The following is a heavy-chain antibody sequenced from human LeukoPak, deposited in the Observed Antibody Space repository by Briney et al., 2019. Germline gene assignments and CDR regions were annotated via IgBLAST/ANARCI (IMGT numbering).Heavy chain of an antibody. V-gene: IGHV3-74*01. CDR1: GFTFSAYW. Sequence: PGGSLRLCCAASGFTFSAYWICCVRQVPGKGLVWVSHVSSDGSNKYYANSVKGRFTISRDNAKNTVFLQMNSLRVEDTAVYYCVTDSRGFFDYWGQGTLVTVSS. CDR3: VTDSRGFFDY. J-gene: IGHJ4*02. CDR2: VSSDGSNK.